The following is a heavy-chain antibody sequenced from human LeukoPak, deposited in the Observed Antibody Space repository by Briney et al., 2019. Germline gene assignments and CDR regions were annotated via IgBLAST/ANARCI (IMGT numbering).Heavy chain of an antibody. Sequence: SETLSLTCTVSAGSISSSSYYWGWIRQPPGKGLEWIGSIYYSGSTYYNPSLRSRVTISVDTSKNQFSLKLSSVTAADTAVYYCARLQHPPRLRGVIIRLYFDYWGQGTLVTVSS. CDR1: AGSISSSSYY. CDR2: IYYSGST. D-gene: IGHD3-10*01. J-gene: IGHJ4*02. CDR3: ARLQHPPRLRGVIIRLYFDY. V-gene: IGHV4-39*07.